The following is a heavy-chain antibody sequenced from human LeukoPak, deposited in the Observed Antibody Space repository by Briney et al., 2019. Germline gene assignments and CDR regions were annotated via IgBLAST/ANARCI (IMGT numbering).Heavy chain of an antibody. CDR2: IYYSGST. CDR1: GGSISSYY. CDR3: ARGYDSSAYYPFNY. J-gene: IGHJ4*02. D-gene: IGHD3-22*01. Sequence: ASETLPLTCTVSGGSISSYYWSWIRQPPGKGLEWIGYIYYSGSTNYNPSLKSRVTISVDTSKNQFSLMLSSVTAADTAVYYCARGYDSSAYYPFNYWGQGTLVTVSS. V-gene: IGHV4-59*01.